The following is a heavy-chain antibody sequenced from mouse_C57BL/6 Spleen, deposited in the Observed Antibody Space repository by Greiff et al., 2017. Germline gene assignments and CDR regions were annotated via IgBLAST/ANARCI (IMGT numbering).Heavy chain of an antibody. V-gene: IGHV5-12*01. Sequence: EVKVVESGGGLVQPGGSLKLSCAASGFTFSDYYMYWVRQTPEKRLEWVAYISNGGGSTYYPDTVKGRFTIFRDNAKNTLYLQMSRLKSEDTAMYYCARQEFAYWGQGTLVTVSA. J-gene: IGHJ3*01. CDR1: GFTFSDYY. CDR2: ISNGGGST. CDR3: ARQEFAY.